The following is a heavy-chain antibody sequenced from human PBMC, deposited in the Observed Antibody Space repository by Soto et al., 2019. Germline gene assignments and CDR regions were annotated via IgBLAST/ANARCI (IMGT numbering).Heavy chain of an antibody. CDR3: ANDDSGYCSGPAGY. CDR1: GFTFSSYA. V-gene: IGHV3-23*01. D-gene: IGHD2-15*01. CDR2: ISGSGGST. Sequence: EVQLLESGGGLVQPGGSLRLSCAASGFTFSSYAMSWVRQAPGKGLEWVSAISGSGGSTYYADSVKGRFTISRDNSKNTMYLQMNRLRAEDTAVYDCANDDSGYCSGPAGYWGQGTLVTVSS. J-gene: IGHJ4*02.